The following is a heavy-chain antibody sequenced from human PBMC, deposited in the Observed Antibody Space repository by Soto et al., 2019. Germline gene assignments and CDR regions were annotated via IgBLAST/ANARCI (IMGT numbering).Heavy chain of an antibody. CDR3: ARSRPLRLTAMVTYYFDY. Sequence: GSLRLSCAASGFTFSSYAMHWVRQAPGKGLEWVAVISYDGSNKYYADSVKGRFTISRDNSKNTLYLQMNSLRAEDTAVYYCARSRPLRLTAMVTYYFDYWGQGTLVTVSS. D-gene: IGHD5-18*01. CDR2: ISYDGSNK. J-gene: IGHJ4*02. CDR1: GFTFSSYA. V-gene: IGHV3-30-3*01.